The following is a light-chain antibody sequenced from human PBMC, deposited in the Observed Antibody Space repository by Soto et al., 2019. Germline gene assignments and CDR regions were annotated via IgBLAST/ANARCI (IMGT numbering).Light chain of an antibody. CDR3: HQRYNWPRVT. Sequence: EIVMTQSPATLSVSPEERATLSCRASQSVSSSYLAWYQQKPGQPPRLLIYDVSNRATGIPARFSGSGSGTDFTLTITSLEPEDFAVYFCHQRYNWPRVTFGQGTRLEIK. V-gene: IGKV3D-20*02. CDR1: QSVSSSY. J-gene: IGKJ5*01. CDR2: DVS.